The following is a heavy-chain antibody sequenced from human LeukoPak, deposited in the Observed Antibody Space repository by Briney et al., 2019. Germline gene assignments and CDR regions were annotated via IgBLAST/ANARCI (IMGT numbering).Heavy chain of an antibody. V-gene: IGHV1-2*06. CDR1: GYTFTDFY. Sequence: ASVKVSCKASGYTFTDFYMHWVRQAPGQGLEWMGRINPNSGGTNYAQKFQGRVTMTRDTSISTAYMELSRLRSDDTAVYYCARSTAIGDFDCWGQGTLVTVSS. CDR2: INPNSGGT. CDR3: ARSTAIGDFDC. D-gene: IGHD2-21*01. J-gene: IGHJ4*02.